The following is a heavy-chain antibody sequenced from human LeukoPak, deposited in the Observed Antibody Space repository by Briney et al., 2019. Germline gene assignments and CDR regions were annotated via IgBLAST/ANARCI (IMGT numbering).Heavy chain of an antibody. CDR3: ARARGWGSSSSFNYYYYMDV. V-gene: IGHV1-69*05. Sequence: ASVKVSCKASGGTFSSYAISWVRQAPGQGLEWMGGIIPIFGTANYAQKFQGRVTITTDESTSTAYMELSSLRSEDTAVYYCARARGWGSSSSFNYYYYMDVWGKGTTVTVSS. CDR2: IIPIFGTA. CDR1: GGTFSSYA. J-gene: IGHJ6*03. D-gene: IGHD6-6*01.